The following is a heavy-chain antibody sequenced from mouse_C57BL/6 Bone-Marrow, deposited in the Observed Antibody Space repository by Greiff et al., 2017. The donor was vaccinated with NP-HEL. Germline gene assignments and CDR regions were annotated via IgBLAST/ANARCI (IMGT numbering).Heavy chain of an antibody. CDR2: IYPRSGNT. CDR3: ARPIYYDYDDASYYYAMDY. V-gene: IGHV1-81*01. CDR1: GYTFTSYG. D-gene: IGHD2-4*01. Sequence: QVQLQQSGAELARPGASVKLSCKASGYTFTSYGISWVKQRTGQGLEWIGEIYPRSGNTYYNEKFKGKATLTADKSSSTAYMELRSLTSEDSAVYFCARPIYYDYDDASYYYAMDYWGQGTSVTVSS. J-gene: IGHJ4*01.